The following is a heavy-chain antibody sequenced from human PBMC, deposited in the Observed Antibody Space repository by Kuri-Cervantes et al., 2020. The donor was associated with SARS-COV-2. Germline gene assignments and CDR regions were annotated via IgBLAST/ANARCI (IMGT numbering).Heavy chain of an antibody. V-gene: IGHV4-61*10. CDR3: ARVHSSGYFEWFDP. CDR1: GGSISSGSYY. D-gene: IGHD3-22*01. CDR2: IYTSGST. J-gene: IGHJ5*02. Sequence: SETLSLTCTVSGGSISSGSYYWSWIRQPAGKGLEWIGYIYTSGSTNYNPSPKSRVTISVDTSKNQFSLKLSSVTAADTAVYYCARVHSSGYFEWFDPWGQGTLVTVSS.